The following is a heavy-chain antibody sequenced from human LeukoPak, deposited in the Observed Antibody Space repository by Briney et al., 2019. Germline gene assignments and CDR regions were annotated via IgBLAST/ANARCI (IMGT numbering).Heavy chain of an antibody. CDR2: ISSSGSTI. J-gene: IGHJ5*02. V-gene: IGHV3-11*01. Sequence: NPGGSLRLSCAASGFAFSDYYMSWIRQAPGKGLEWVSYISSSGSTIYYADSVKGRFTISRDNAKNSLYLQTNSLRAEDTAVYYCARVKGVPNWFDPWGQGTLVTVSS. CDR1: GFAFSDYY. CDR3: ARVKGVPNWFDP.